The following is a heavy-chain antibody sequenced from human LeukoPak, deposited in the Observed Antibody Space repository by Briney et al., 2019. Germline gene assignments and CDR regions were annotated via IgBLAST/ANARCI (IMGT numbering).Heavy chain of an antibody. CDR2: ISSTSSYI. Sequence: GGSLRLSCAASGFTFNSYSMSWVRQAPGQGLEWVSSISSTSSYIYYADSVKGRFTISRDNAKNSLYLQMNSLRAEDTAVYYCAREDYKWNDVRWFDPWGQGTLVTVSS. D-gene: IGHD1-20*01. CDR3: AREDYKWNDVRWFDP. J-gene: IGHJ5*02. CDR1: GFTFNSYS. V-gene: IGHV3-21*01.